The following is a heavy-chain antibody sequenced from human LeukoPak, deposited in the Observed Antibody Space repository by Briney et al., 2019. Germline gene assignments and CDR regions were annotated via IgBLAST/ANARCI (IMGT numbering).Heavy chain of an antibody. D-gene: IGHD4-23*01. CDR3: AKDSRVVTDTPGDY. V-gene: IGHV3-23*01. J-gene: IGHJ4*02. Sequence: GGSLRLSCAASGFTFSSYVMTWVRQPPGKGLEWVSSLSRGGGVAYYADSVKGRFTISRDNSKNTLFLQMNSLRAEDTAVYYCAKDSRVVTDTPGDYWGQGALVTVSS. CDR1: GFTFSSYV. CDR2: LSRGGGVA.